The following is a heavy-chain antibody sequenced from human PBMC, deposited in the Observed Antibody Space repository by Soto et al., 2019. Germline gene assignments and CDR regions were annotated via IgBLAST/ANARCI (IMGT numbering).Heavy chain of an antibody. J-gene: IGHJ4*02. Sequence: GGSLRLSCAASGFTFDDYAMHWVRQDPGKGLEWVSGISWNSGSIGYADSVKGRFTISRDNAKNSLYLQMNSLRAEDTALYYCAKDLVIMTTVTTAFDYWGQGTLVTVSS. D-gene: IGHD4-17*01. CDR2: ISWNSGSI. CDR1: GFTFDDYA. V-gene: IGHV3-9*01. CDR3: AKDLVIMTTVTTAFDY.